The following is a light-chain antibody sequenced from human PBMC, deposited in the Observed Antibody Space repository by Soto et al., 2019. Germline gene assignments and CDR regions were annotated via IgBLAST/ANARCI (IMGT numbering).Light chain of an antibody. V-gene: IGKV3-15*01. CDR3: QQHDKWPFT. CDR2: GAS. CDR1: QSVSSN. Sequence: EIVMTQSPATLSVSPGERATLSCRASQSVSSNLAWYQQKPGQAPRLLIYGASTRATGIPARLSGSGSGTEFTLTISSLQSEDVAVYYCQQHDKWPFTVGQGTKLDIK. J-gene: IGKJ2*01.